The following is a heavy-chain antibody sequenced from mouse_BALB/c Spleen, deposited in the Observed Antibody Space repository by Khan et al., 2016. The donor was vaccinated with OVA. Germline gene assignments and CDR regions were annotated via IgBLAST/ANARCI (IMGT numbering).Heavy chain of an antibody. CDR2: IWGDGST. CDR3: ARAYYANYREAMDY. J-gene: IGHJ4*01. Sequence: QVQLMESGPGLVAPSQSLSITCTVSGFSLTGYGVNWVRQPPGKGLEWLGMIWGDGSTDYNSGIKSRLSITKDNSKSQVFLKMNSLQTDDTARYYCARAYYANYREAMDYWGQGNSVTVSS. V-gene: IGHV2-6-7*01. D-gene: IGHD2-10*01. CDR1: GFSLTGYG.